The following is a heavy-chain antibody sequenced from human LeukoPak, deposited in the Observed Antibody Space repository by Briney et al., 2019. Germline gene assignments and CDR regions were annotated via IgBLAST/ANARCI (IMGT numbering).Heavy chain of an antibody. CDR3: AREREVNYYDSSGYAYFDY. CDR1: GYSISSGYY. V-gene: IGHV4-38-2*02. D-gene: IGHD3-22*01. J-gene: IGHJ4*02. Sequence: SETLSLTCTVSGYSISSGYYWGWIRQPPGKGLEWIGSIYHSGSTYYNPSLKSRVTISVDTSKNQFSLKLSSVTAADTAVYYCAREREVNYYDSSGYAYFDYWGQGTLVTVSS. CDR2: IYHSGST.